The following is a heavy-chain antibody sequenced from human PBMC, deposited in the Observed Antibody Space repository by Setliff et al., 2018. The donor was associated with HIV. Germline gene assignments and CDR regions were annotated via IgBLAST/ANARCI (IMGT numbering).Heavy chain of an antibody. D-gene: IGHD1-26*01. Sequence: SETLSLTCTVSGGSMSTYYWSWIRQPPGKGLEWIGYIYTSGSTNYNPSLKSRFTISVDTSKNQFSLKVNSVTAADTAVYYCARGARLLAAYRDRWDYYYMGVWGKGTTVTVSS. V-gene: IGHV4-4*08. CDR1: GGSMSTYY. CDR3: ARGARLLAAYRDRWDYYYMGV. J-gene: IGHJ6*03. CDR2: IYTSGST.